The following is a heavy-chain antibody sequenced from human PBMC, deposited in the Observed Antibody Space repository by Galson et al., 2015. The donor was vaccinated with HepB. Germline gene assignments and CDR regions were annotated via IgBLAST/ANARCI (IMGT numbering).Heavy chain of an antibody. J-gene: IGHJ4*02. D-gene: IGHD3-3*01. CDR1: GFTFSSYW. V-gene: IGHV3-74*01. CDR3: ARVVGRDDFWSGYPFDY. CDR2: INSDGSST. Sequence: SLRLSCAASGFTFSSYWMHWVRQAPGKGLVWVSRINSDGSSTSYADSVKGRFTISRDNAKNTLYLQMNSLRAEDTAVYYCARVVGRDDFWSGYPFDYWGQGTLVTVSS.